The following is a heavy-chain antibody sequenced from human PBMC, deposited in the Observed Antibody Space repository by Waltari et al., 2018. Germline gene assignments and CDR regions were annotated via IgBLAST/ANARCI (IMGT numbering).Heavy chain of an antibody. CDR2: IYYSGST. D-gene: IGHD3-22*01. CDR3: ARAPHYYYDSSGYSNWFDP. CDR1: GGSISSHY. Sequence: QVQLQESGPGLVKPSETLSLTCTVSGGSISSHYCSWIRQPPGKGLEWIGYIYYSGSTNYNPSLKSRVTISVDTSKNQFSLKLSSVTAADTAVYYCARAPHYYYDSSGYSNWFDPWGQGTLVTVSS. J-gene: IGHJ5*02. V-gene: IGHV4-59*11.